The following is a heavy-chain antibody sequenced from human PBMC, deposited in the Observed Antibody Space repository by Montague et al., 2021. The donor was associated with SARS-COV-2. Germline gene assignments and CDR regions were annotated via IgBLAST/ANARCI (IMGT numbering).Heavy chain of an antibody. Sequence: SETLSLTCTVSGGSISSHFWSWIRQPPGKGLEWIAYINYVGGSNXNPSLKGRVNVSVETSKNQFSLKLTSLIAADTAVYYCARATSVRGAVSWFDPWGQGILVSVSS. D-gene: IGHD3-10*02. CDR2: INYVGGS. V-gene: IGHV4-59*11. CDR1: GGSISSHF. J-gene: IGHJ5*02. CDR3: ARATSVRGAVSWFDP.